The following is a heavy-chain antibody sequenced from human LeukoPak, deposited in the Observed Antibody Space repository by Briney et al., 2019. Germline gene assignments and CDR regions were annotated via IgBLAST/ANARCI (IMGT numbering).Heavy chain of an antibody. CDR2: IRYDGSHT. V-gene: IGHV3-30*02. D-gene: IGHD2-21*02. J-gene: IGHJ6*03. Sequence: GGSLRLSCAASGFTFSTYGMHWVRQAPGKGLEWVTFIRYDGSHTYYADSVKGRFTISRDNSKNTLYLQMNSLRAEDTAVYFCAQGMRRDSPFYYYYYYMDVWGIGTTVTVSS. CDR1: GFTFSTYG. CDR3: AQGMRRDSPFYYYYYYMDV.